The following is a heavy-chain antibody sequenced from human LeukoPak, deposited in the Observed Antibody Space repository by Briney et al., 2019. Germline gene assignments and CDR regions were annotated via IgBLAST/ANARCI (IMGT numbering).Heavy chain of an antibody. Sequence: ASVKVSCKVSGYTLTELSMHWVRQAPGKGLEWMGGFDPEDGETIYAQKFQGRVTMTEDTSTDTAYMELSSLRSEDTAVYYCATALVVMGAFDIWGQGTMVTVSS. CDR2: FDPEDGET. J-gene: IGHJ3*02. CDR1: GYTLTELS. D-gene: IGHD3-22*01. V-gene: IGHV1-24*01. CDR3: ATALVVMGAFDI.